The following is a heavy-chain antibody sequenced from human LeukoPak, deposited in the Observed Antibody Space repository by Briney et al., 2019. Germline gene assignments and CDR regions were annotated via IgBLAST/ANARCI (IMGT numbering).Heavy chain of an antibody. CDR1: GGSISSSSYY. D-gene: IGHD2-2*01. CDR2: IYYSGST. J-gene: IGHJ4*02. Sequence: SETLSLTCTVSGGSISSSSYYWGWIRQPPGKGLEWIGSIYYSGSTNYNPSLKSRVTISVDKSKNQFSLKLSSVTAADTAVYYCATTADQLTPLGYWGLGTLVTVSS. CDR3: ATTADQLTPLGY. V-gene: IGHV4-39*07.